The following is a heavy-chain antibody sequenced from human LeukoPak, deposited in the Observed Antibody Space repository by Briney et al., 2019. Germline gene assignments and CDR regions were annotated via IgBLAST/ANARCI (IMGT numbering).Heavy chain of an antibody. CDR2: TSTYNGNT. CDR3: ARGTAYGYAFDF. D-gene: IGHD5-18*01. Sequence: ASVKVSCKASGYTFISYGISWVRQAPGQGLEWMGWTSTYNGNTDYVRKLQGRVTMTTDTSTSTAYMELRSLRSDDTAVYYCARGTAYGYAFDFWGQGTLVTVSS. V-gene: IGHV1-18*01. J-gene: IGHJ4*02. CDR1: GYTFISYG.